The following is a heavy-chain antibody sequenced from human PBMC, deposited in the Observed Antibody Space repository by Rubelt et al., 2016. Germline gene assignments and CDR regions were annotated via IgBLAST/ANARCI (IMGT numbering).Heavy chain of an antibody. CDR2: ISSSSTNV. D-gene: IGHD5-18*01. J-gene: IGHJ4*02. Sequence: EYVSSISSSSTNVHFADSVKGRFSISRDNAKNSLYLQMNSLRAEDTAVYHCARDEGYSYGVSLDYWGQGTLVTVSS. V-gene: IGHV3-21*01. CDR3: ARDEGYSYGVSLDY.